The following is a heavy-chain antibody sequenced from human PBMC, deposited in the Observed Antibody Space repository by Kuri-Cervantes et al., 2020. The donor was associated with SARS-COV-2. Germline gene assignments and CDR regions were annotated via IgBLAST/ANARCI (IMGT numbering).Heavy chain of an antibody. V-gene: IGHV4-59*12. CDR2: IYYSGST. CDR3: ARERLVHDYGDSAFDY. Sequence: ESLKISCTVSGGSISSYYWSWIRQPPGKGLEWIGYIYYSGSTNYNPSLKSRVTISVDTSKNQFSLKLSSVTAADTAVYYCARERLVHDYGDSAFDYWGQGTLVTVSS. J-gene: IGHJ4*02. CDR1: GGSISSYY. D-gene: IGHD4-17*01.